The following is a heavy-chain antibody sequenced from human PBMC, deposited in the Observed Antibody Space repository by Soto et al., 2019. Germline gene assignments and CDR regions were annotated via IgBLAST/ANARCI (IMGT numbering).Heavy chain of an antibody. Sequence: TSETLSLTCTVSGGSISSYYWSWIRQPPGKGLEWIGYIYYSGSTNYNPSLKSRVTISVDTSKNQFSLKLSSVTAADTAVYYCARAHSSSSRIWFDPWGQGTLVTVSS. D-gene: IGHD6-6*01. CDR2: IYYSGST. J-gene: IGHJ5*02. V-gene: IGHV4-59*01. CDR3: ARAHSSSSRIWFDP. CDR1: GGSISSYY.